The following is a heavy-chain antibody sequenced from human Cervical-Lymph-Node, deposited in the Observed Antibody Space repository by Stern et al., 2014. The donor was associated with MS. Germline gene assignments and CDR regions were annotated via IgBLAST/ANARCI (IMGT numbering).Heavy chain of an antibody. V-gene: IGHV2-26*01. CDR2: IFPNGEK. CDR3: AGMPHDYTTATLSGFDI. CDR1: GFPLSNAKMG. D-gene: IGHD2-2*02. Sequence: QVTLKESGPVLVKPTETLTLTCTVSGFPLSNAKMGVSWIRQPPGKALEWLAPIFPNGEKSYSTSLKTRLTISKDSSKSQVILTMTNMDPVDTATYYCAGMPHDYTTATLSGFDIWGQGTLIIVSS. J-gene: IGHJ3*02.